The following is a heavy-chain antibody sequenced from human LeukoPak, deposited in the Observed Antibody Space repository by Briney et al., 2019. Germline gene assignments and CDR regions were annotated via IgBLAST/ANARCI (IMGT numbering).Heavy chain of an antibody. D-gene: IGHD6-19*01. CDR3: ARGHSGWYSASYYYYYMDV. V-gene: IGHV4-30-2*01. CDR2: IYHSGST. CDR1: GDSISSRGYY. Sequence: SETLSLTCTVSGDSISSRGYYWSWIRQPPGKGLEWIGYIYHSGSTYYNPSLQSRVTISVDRSKNQFSLKLSSVTAADTAVYYCARGHSGWYSASYYYYYMDVWGKGTTVTVSS. J-gene: IGHJ6*03.